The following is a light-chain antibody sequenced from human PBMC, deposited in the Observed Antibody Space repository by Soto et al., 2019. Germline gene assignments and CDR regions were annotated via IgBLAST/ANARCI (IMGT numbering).Light chain of an antibody. J-gene: IGLJ3*02. CDR3: AAWDDSLSGVV. CDR1: TSNLGRNF. CDR2: RND. V-gene: IGLV1-47*01. Sequence: QSVLTQPPSASGAPGQRVTISCSGSTSNLGRNFVYWYQHVPGAAPKLLISRNDQRPSGVPDRFSGSKSGTSASLAISGLRSEDEADYHCAAWDDSLSGVVFGGGTKLTVL.